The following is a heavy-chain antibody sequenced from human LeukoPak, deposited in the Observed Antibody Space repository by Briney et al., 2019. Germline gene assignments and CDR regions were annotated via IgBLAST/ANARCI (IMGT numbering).Heavy chain of an antibody. CDR1: GGSISTYY. Sequence: PSETLSLTCTVSGGSISTYYWSWIRQPAGKGLEWIGRVYTSGSTNYNPSLKSRVTMSVDTSKNQFSLKLSSVTAADTAVYYCARGPLLRDYYYGMDVWGQGTTVTVSS. CDR3: ARGPLLRDYYYGMDV. J-gene: IGHJ6*02. CDR2: VYTSGST. D-gene: IGHD3-10*01. V-gene: IGHV4-4*07.